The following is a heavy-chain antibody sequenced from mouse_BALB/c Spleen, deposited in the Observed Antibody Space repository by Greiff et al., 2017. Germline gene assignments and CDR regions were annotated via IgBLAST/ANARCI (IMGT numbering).Heavy chain of an antibody. J-gene: IGHJ1*01. Sequence: QVQLQQSGPGLVAPSQSLSITCTVSGFSLTSYGVHWVRQPPGKGLEWLGVIWAGGSTNYNSALMSRLSISKDNSKSQVFLKMNSLQTDDTAMYYCARGYGSSDWYFDVWGAGTTVTVSS. CDR1: GFSLTSYG. CDR3: ARGYGSSDWYFDV. V-gene: IGHV2-9*02. CDR2: IWAGGST. D-gene: IGHD1-1*01.